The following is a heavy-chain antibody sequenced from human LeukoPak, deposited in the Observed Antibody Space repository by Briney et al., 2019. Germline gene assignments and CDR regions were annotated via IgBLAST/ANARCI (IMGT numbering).Heavy chain of an antibody. V-gene: IGHV3-7*01. Sequence: GGSLRLSCEASGFTFSENWMSWVRQAPGKGLEWVANIKKDGSEKFYVDSVKGRFTVSRDNAKNSLYLQMNSLRVEDTAVYYCLQYDSAITWGQGALVSVSS. CDR3: LQYDSAIT. CDR2: IKKDGSEK. J-gene: IGHJ4*02. D-gene: IGHD3-10*01. CDR1: GFTFSENW.